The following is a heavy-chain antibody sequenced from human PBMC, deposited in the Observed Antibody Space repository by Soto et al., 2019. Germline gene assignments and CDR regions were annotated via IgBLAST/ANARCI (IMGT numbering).Heavy chain of an antibody. CDR2: ISHTDRLT. D-gene: IGHD6-13*01. CDR1: GFTFSYYE. J-gene: IGHJ5*02. Sequence: EVQLAESGGDLVQPGGSLRLSCVGSGFTFSYYEMNWVRQAPGKGLERVAFISHTDRLTHYPDSVKGRFTISRDNAKNSLSLQTTRLRVEDTGVYYCARDTGRASADLWGQGTLVSVSS. V-gene: IGHV3-48*03. CDR3: ARDTGRASADL.